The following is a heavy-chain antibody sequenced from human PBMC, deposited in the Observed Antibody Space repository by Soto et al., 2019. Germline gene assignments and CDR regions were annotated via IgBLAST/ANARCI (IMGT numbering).Heavy chain of an antibody. V-gene: IGHV4-59*01. CDR1: GGSISSYY. D-gene: IGHD1-1*01. CDR2: IYYSGST. J-gene: IGHJ6*02. Sequence: SETLSLTCTVSGGSISSYYWSWIRQPPGKGLEWIGYIYYSGSTNYNPSLKGRVTISVDTSKNQFSLKLSSVTAADTAVHYCARDLDSYHQGPGGMDVWGQGTTVTVSS. CDR3: ARDLDSYHQGPGGMDV.